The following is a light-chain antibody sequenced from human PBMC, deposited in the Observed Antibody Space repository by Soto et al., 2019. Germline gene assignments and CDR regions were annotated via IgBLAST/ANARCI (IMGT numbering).Light chain of an antibody. J-gene: IGLJ1*01. CDR2: EVS. V-gene: IGLV2-8*01. CDR3: SSFGVTFYV. Sequence: QSVLTQPPSASGSPGQSVTISCTGTSSDVGGYKYDSWYQQHPGKAPKIVIYEVSKRPSGVPDRFSGSKSGNTASLTVSGLQADDEAAYYCSSFGVTFYVFGTGTKLTVL. CDR1: SSDVGGYKY.